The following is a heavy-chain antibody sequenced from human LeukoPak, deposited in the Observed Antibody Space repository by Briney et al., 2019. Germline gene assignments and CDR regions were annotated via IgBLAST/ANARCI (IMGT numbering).Heavy chain of an antibody. CDR1: GFTFGSFA. V-gene: IGHV3-23*01. J-gene: IGHJ4*02. CDR3: ARGGVRRGYYDY. D-gene: IGHD1-14*01. Sequence: GGSLRLSCAASGFTFGSFAMSWVRQAPGKGLEWVSSISGSGGSTYYADSVKGRFTISRDNSKNTLYLQMNSLRTEDTAIYYCARGGVRRGYYDYWGQGTLVTVSS. CDR2: ISGSGGST.